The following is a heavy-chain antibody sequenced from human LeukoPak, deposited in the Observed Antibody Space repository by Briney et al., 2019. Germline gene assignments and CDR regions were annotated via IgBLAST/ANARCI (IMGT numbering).Heavy chain of an antibody. CDR2: ISSSSSYI. V-gene: IGHV3-21*01. D-gene: IGHD4/OR15-4a*01. CDR3: AREGAPSDAFDI. J-gene: IGHJ3*02. Sequence: GGSLRLSCAASGFTFSSYSTNWVRQAPGKGLEWVSSISSSSSYIYYADSVKGRFTISRDNAKNSLYLQMNSLRAEDTAVYYCAREGAPSDAFDIWGQGTMVTVSS. CDR1: GFTFSSYS.